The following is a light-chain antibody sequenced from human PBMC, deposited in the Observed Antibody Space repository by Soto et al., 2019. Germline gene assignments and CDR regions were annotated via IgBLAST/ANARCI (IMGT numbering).Light chain of an antibody. J-gene: IGLJ3*02. Sequence: QSVLTQPPSVSGAPGQRVTISCTGSSSNIGSGYDVHWYQQLPGTAPKLLIYGNTNRPSGVPDRFSGSKSGTSASRAITGLQAEDEADYYCQSYDSSLSDWVFGGGTKLTVL. CDR2: GNT. CDR3: QSYDSSLSDWV. V-gene: IGLV1-40*01. CDR1: SSNIGSGYD.